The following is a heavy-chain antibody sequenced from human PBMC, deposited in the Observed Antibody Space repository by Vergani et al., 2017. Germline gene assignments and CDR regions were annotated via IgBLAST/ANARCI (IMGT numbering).Heavy chain of an antibody. J-gene: IGHJ5*02. CDR2: IYYSGST. CDR3: ARVTVPAAGGVGWFDP. CDR1: GGSISSYY. Sequence: QVQLQESGPGLVKPSETLSFTCTVSGGSISSYYWSWIRQPPGKGLEWIGYIYYSGSTNYNPSLKSRVTISVDTSKNQFSLKLSSVTAADTAVYYCARVTVPAAGGVGWFDPWGQGTLVTVSS. V-gene: IGHV4-59*01. D-gene: IGHD2-2*01.